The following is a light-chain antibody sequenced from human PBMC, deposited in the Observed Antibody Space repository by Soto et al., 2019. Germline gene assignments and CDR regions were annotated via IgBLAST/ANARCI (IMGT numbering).Light chain of an antibody. Sequence: EIMLKQSPATLSLSPGERATLSCRASQSVSSYLAWYQQKPGQAPRLLIYDASNRASGIPARFSGSGSGTDFTLTISSLQSEDSAVYYCQQYHKWPPITFGHGTRLENK. V-gene: IGKV3-11*01. CDR1: QSVSSY. J-gene: IGKJ5*01. CDR2: DAS. CDR3: QQYHKWPPIT.